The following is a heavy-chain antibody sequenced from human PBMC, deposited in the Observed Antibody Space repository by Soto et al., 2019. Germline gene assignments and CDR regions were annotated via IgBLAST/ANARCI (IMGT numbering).Heavy chain of an antibody. CDR2: IYYSGST. Sequence: SETLSLTCTVSGRSISSYYWSWIRQPPGKGLEWIGYIYYSGSTNYNPSLKSRVTISVDTSKNQFSLKLSSVTAADTAVYYCARALHCGGDCYSYDYWGQGTLVTVSS. CDR3: ARALHCGGDCYSYDY. D-gene: IGHD2-21*02. V-gene: IGHV4-59*01. J-gene: IGHJ4*02. CDR1: GRSISSYY.